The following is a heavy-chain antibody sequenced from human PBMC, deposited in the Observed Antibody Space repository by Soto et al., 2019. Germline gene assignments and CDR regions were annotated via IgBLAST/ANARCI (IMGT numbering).Heavy chain of an antibody. CDR2: IYYSGSN. Sequence: PSETLSLTFTFSGGSISSYYWSWIRQPPGKGLEWIGYIYYSGSNNYNPSLKSRVTISVDTSKNQFSLKLSSVTAADTAVYYCARGKPFPFGGQLRGPDKGAAFDYWGQGTLVTVSS. J-gene: IGHJ4*02. D-gene: IGHD3-16*01. CDR1: GGSISSYY. V-gene: IGHV4-59*01. CDR3: ARGKPFPFGGQLRGPDKGAAFDY.